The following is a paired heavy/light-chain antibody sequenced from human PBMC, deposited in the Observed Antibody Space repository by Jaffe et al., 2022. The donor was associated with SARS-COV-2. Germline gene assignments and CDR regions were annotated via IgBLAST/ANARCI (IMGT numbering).Heavy chain of an antibody. D-gene: IGHD2-2*01. Sequence: QVQLQESGPGLVKSSETLSLTCTVSGGSLSNNHWTWVRQTPGKGLEWIGFIYYTGTTDYNPSLNGRVRMSIDMARSEFFLYVTSLAAADTAVYYCAQGAGRLVMWGQGILVTVSS. V-gene: IGHV4-59*03. CDR1: GGSLSNNH. CDR2: IYYTGTT. CDR3: AQGAGRLVM. J-gene: IGHJ4*02.
Light chain of an antibody. V-gene: IGKV3-20*01. CDR3: QQYGGAIPT. J-gene: IGKJ1*01. CDR2: GAS. CDR1: QSVDNN. Sequence: EIVLTQSPGTLSLSPGERATLSCRASQSVDNNVAWYQHKPGQAPRLLISGASSRFTDVPERFSGSGSGTEFTLTITRLEPEDFAMYYCQQYGGAIPTFGQGTKVEIK.